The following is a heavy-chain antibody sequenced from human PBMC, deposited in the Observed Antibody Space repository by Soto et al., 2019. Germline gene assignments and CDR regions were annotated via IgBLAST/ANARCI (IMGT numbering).Heavy chain of an antibody. CDR1: GGSISSGGYY. D-gene: IGHD3-10*01. CDR2: IYYSGST. CDR3: ARVTMVRGVLLDY. Sequence: TLSLTCTVSGGSISSGGYYWGWIRQHPGKGLEWIGYIYYSGSTYYNPSLKSRVTISVDTSKNQFSLKLSSVTAADTAVYYCARVTMVRGVLLDYWGQGTLVTVSS. J-gene: IGHJ4*02. V-gene: IGHV4-31*03.